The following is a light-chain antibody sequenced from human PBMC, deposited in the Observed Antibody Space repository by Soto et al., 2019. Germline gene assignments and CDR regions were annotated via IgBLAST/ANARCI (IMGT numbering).Light chain of an antibody. V-gene: IGKV3-15*01. CDR3: LQHNSYPFT. CDR1: HSVGSN. Sequence: VMTQSPTTLSVSPGERATLSCRASHSVGSNLAWYQQNPGQAPRLLIYGASTRATGVPARFSGSGSATQFTLTISSLQSEDFATYYCLQHNSYPFTFGQGTELDIK. CDR2: GAS. J-gene: IGKJ2*01.